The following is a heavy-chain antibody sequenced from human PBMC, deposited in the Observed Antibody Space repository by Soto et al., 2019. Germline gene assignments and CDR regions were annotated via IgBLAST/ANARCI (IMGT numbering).Heavy chain of an antibody. Sequence: QVQLVQSGAEEKKPGASVKVSCKASGYTFTSYAMHWVRQAPGQRLEWMGWINAGNGNTKYSQKFQGRVTITRDTTANTAYMELSSLRSEETAVYYCASAWVVVTAPDYWGQGTLVTVSS. D-gene: IGHD2-21*02. V-gene: IGHV1-3*05. CDR1: GYTFTSYA. CDR3: ASAWVVVTAPDY. J-gene: IGHJ4*02. CDR2: INAGNGNT.